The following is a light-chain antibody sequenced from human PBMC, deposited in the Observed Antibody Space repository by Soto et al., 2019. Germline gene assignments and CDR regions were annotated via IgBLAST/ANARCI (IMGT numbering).Light chain of an antibody. CDR1: NSNIGRNP. J-gene: IGLJ1*01. CDR3: AAWDDRLNGYV. V-gene: IGLV1-44*01. CDR2: SEN. Sequence: QSALTQPPSASGTPGQRVAISCSGSNSNIGRNPVNWYQQLPGAAPKLLIYSENQRPSGVPDRFSGSKSGTSASLAISGLQSEDEADYYCAAWDDRLNGYVFGTGTKVT.